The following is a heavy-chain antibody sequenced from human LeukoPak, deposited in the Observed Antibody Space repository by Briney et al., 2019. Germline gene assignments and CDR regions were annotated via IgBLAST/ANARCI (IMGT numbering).Heavy chain of an antibody. CDR2: IRSSSSYI. V-gene: IGHV3-21*01. CDR1: GFTFSSHS. J-gene: IGHJ4*02. Sequence: GGSLRLSCAASGFTFSSHSMNWVRQAPGKGPEWVSFIRSSSSYIYYADSVKGRFTISRDNAKNSLYLQMNSLRAEDTAVYYCARPGIAVAGEFFDYWGQGTLVTVSS. CDR3: ARPGIAVAGEFFDY. D-gene: IGHD6-19*01.